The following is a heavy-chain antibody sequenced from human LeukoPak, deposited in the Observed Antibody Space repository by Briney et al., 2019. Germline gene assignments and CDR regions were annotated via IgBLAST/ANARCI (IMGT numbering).Heavy chain of an antibody. CDR2: INPNSGGT. D-gene: IGHD3-10*01. CDR1: GYTFTGYY. V-gene: IGHV1-2*02. J-gene: IGHJ6*03. Sequence: GESLKISCKASGYTFTGYYMHWVRQAPGQGLEWMGWINPNSGGTNYAQKFQGRVTMTRDTSISTAYMELSRLRSDDTAVYYCARGPNYYGSGGDLAHYYYMDVWGKGTTVTISS. CDR3: ARGPNYYGSGGDLAHYYYMDV.